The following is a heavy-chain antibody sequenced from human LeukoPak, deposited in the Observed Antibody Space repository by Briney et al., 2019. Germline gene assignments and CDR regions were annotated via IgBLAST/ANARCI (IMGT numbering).Heavy chain of an antibody. CDR2: INHSGST. D-gene: IGHD3-10*01. CDR1: GGSFSGYY. J-gene: IGHJ4*02. V-gene: IGHV4-34*01. CDR3: ARGRGITMVRGVITILFDY. Sequence: PSETLSLTCAVYGGSFSGYYWGWIRQPPGKGLEWIGEINHSGSTNYNPSLKSRVTISVDTSKNQFSLKLSSVTAADTAVYYCARGRGITMVRGVITILFDYWGQGTLVTVSS.